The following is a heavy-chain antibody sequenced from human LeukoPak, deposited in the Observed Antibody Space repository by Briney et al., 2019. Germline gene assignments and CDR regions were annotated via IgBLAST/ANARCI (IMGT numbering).Heavy chain of an antibody. J-gene: IGHJ5*02. CDR2: IYYSGST. CDR3: ARLTVTTRTLGWFDP. V-gene: IGHV4-30-4*01. Sequence: PSETLSLTCTVSGGSISSGDYYWSWIRQPPGKGLEWIGYIYYSGSTNYNPSLKSRVTISVDTSKNQFSLKLSSVTAADTAVYYCARLTVTTRTLGWFDPWGQGTLVTVSS. D-gene: IGHD4-11*01. CDR1: GGSISSGDYY.